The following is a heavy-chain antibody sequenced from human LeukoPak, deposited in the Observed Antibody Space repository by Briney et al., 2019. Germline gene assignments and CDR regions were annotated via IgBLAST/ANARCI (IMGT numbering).Heavy chain of an antibody. Sequence: GGSLRLSCAASGFNFSTYSMTSVRQAPGKGLECVSSIGDGSIYIYYAGSVKGRFTISRDNAKISLFLQMNSLRAEDTAVYYCARDRYRTSLFDYWGQGTLVTVSS. CDR3: ARDRYRTSLFDY. V-gene: IGHV3-21*01. D-gene: IGHD6-6*01. J-gene: IGHJ4*02. CDR2: IGDGSIYI. CDR1: GFNFSTYS.